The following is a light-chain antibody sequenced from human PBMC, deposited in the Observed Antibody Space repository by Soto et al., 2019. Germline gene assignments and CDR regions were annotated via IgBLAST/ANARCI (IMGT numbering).Light chain of an antibody. CDR1: SSNIGTST. Sequence: QPVLTQPPSASGTPGQRVTISCSGGSSNIGTSTVNWYQQLPGTAPKLLIYSDYRRPSGVPDRFSGSKSGTSASLAISGLQSEDEGDYYCAAWDDSLSGVLFGGGTKLTVL. V-gene: IGLV1-44*01. CDR2: SDY. J-gene: IGLJ2*01. CDR3: AAWDDSLSGVL.